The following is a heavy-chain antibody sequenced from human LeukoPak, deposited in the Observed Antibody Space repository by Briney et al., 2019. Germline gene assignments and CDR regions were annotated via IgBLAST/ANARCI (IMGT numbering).Heavy chain of an antibody. D-gene: IGHD6-13*01. CDR1: GFTFGDYA. Sequence: GGSLRLSCTASGFTFGDYAMSWVRQAPGKGLEWVGFIRSKAYGGTTEYAASVKGIFTISRDDSKSIAYLQMNSLKTEDTAVYYCTRAAAAGTGPFDYWGQGTLVTVSA. J-gene: IGHJ4*02. CDR3: TRAAAAGTGPFDY. CDR2: IRSKAYGGTT. V-gene: IGHV3-49*04.